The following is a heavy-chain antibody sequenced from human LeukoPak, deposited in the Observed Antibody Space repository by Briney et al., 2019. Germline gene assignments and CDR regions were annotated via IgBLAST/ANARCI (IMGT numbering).Heavy chain of an antibody. CDR2: IIPIFGTA. V-gene: IGHV1-69*05. Sequence: ASVKVSCKASGGTFSSYAISWVRQAPGQGLEWMGRIIPIFGTANYAQKFQGRGTITTDESTSTAYMELSSLRSEDTAAYYCARDQTYYYDSSGPHAFDIWGQGTMVTVSS. CDR1: GGTFSSYA. D-gene: IGHD3-22*01. CDR3: ARDQTYYYDSSGPHAFDI. J-gene: IGHJ3*02.